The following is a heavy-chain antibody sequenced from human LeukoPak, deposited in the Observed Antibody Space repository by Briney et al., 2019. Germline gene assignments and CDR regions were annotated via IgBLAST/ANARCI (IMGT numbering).Heavy chain of an antibody. V-gene: IGHV4-39*07. CDR2: IYYSGST. Sequence: SETLSLTCTVSGGSISSSSCYWGWIRQPPGKGLEWIGSIYYSGSTYYNPSLKSRVTISVDTSKNQFSLKLSSVTAADTAVYYCARGGGYASPIGYWGQGALVTVSS. CDR3: ARGGGYASPIGY. D-gene: IGHD5-12*01. CDR1: GGSISSSSCY. J-gene: IGHJ4*02.